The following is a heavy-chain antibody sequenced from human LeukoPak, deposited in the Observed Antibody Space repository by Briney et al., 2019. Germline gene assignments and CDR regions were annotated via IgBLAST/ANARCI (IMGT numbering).Heavy chain of an antibody. CDR1: GYTFTSYG. CDR2: ISAYNGNT. V-gene: IGHV1-18*01. D-gene: IGHD3-10*01. J-gene: IGHJ6*03. CDR3: ARYGSGSYYNPYYYYYMDV. Sequence: ASVKVSCKASGYTFTSYGISWVRQAPGQGLEWMGWISAYNGNTNYAQKLQGRVTMTTDTSTSTAYMELRSLRSDDTAVYYCARYGSGSYYNPYYYYYMDVWGKGTTVTISS.